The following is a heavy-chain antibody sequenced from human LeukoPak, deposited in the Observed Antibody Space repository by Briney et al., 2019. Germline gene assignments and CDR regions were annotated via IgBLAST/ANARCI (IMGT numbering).Heavy chain of an antibody. CDR3: ARGSVGFGELLRFDP. J-gene: IGHJ5*02. CDR1: GYTFTSYD. Sequence: ASVKVSCKASGYTFTSYDINWVRQATGQGLEWMGWMNPNSGNTGYAQKFQGRVAMTRNTSISTAYMELSSLRSEDTAVYYCARGSVGFGELLRFDPWGQGTLVTVSS. CDR2: MNPNSGNT. V-gene: IGHV1-8*01. D-gene: IGHD3-10*01.